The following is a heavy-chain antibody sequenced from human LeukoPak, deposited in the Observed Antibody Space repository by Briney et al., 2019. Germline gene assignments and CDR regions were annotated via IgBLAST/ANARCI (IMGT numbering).Heavy chain of an antibody. CDR2: LIPIFGTA. J-gene: IGHJ2*01. V-gene: IGHV1-69*05. CDR1: GGTFSSYA. Sequence: ASVKVSCKASGGTFSSYAISWVRQDPGQGLEWMGGLIPIFGTANNAQKFQSRVTITTDESTSTAYMELSSLRSEDTAVYYCARARAYYYDSSGYSNWYFDLWGRGTLVTVSS. CDR3: ARARAYYYDSSGYSNWYFDL. D-gene: IGHD3-22*01.